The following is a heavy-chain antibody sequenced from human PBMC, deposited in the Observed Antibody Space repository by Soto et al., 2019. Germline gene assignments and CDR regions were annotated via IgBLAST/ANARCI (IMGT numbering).Heavy chain of an antibody. CDR3: AKSLSAIPGDS. D-gene: IGHD2-2*01. V-gene: IGHV3-7*05. Sequence: EVQLVESGGGLVQSGGSLRLSCAASGFTFSTYWMSWVRQGPGTGPEWVANIKQDGSKRYYADSVKGRFTISRDNAKSSLYLQMTSLRAEDTAVYHCAKSLSAIPGDSWGQGTLVTVSS. CDR2: IKQDGSKR. CDR1: GFTFSTYW. J-gene: IGHJ4*02.